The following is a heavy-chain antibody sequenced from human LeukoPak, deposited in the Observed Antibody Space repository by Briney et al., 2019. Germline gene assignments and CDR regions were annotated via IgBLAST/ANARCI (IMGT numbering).Heavy chain of an antibody. CDR2: INPNSGGT. CDR3: ARLYDGSGSYYKATATGYYYYGMDV. V-gene: IGHV1-2*02. J-gene: IGHJ6*02. CDR1: GYTFTGYY. D-gene: IGHD3-10*01. Sequence: ASVKVSCKASGYTFTGYYMHWVRQAPGQRLEWMGWINPNSGGTNYAQKFQGRVTMTRDTSISTAYMELSRLRSDDTAVYYCARLYDGSGSYYKATATGYYYYGMDVWGQGTTVTVSS.